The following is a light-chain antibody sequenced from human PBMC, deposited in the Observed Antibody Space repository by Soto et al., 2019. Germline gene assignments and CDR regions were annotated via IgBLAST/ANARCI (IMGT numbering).Light chain of an antibody. CDR1: QDIRTF. Sequence: DIPMTQSPPSLSPSVGDKVTITCRTSQDIRTFLNWYRQKPGKAPELLMYYALTLQSGVSSRLNGSGSGTDFTLTLTSLQPEDSATYYCQQSYTAPYTFGQGTKL. V-gene: IGKV1-39*01. J-gene: IGKJ2*01. CDR3: QQSYTAPYT. CDR2: YAL.